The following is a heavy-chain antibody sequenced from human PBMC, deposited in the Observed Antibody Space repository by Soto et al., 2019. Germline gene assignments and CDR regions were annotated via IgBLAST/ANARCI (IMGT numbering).Heavy chain of an antibody. D-gene: IGHD3-10*01. CDR1: GFTFSSYA. CDR3: AKGGTMVRGMLVDHYYYYMDV. Sequence: GGSLRLSCAASGFTFSSYAMSWVRQAPGKGLEWVSAISGSGGSTYYADSVKGRFTISRDNSKNTLYLQMNSLRAEDTAVYYCAKGGTMVRGMLVDHYYYYMDVWGKGTTITVSS. J-gene: IGHJ6*03. V-gene: IGHV3-23*01. CDR2: ISGSGGST.